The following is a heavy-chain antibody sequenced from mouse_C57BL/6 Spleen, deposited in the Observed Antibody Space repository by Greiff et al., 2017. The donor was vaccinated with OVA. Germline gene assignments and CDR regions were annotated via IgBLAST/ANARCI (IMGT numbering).Heavy chain of an antibody. J-gene: IGHJ3*01. Sequence: EVQLMESGGGLVKPGGSLKLSCAASGFTFSSYTMSWVRQTPGKRLEWVGTISAGGGNTNYNDSVKGRFTFSGDNATNTLYLQMSSLTSEDSALYYCASRAYDYDVAWFAYWGQGTLVTVSA. D-gene: IGHD2-4*01. V-gene: IGHV5-9*01. CDR1: GFTFSSYT. CDR3: ASRAYDYDVAWFAY. CDR2: ISAGGGNT.